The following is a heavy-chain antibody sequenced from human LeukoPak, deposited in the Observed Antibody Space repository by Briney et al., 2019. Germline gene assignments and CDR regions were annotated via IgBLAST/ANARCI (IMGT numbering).Heavy chain of an antibody. Sequence: SETLSLTCIVSGYSISSGYYWGWIRQPPGKGLEWIGSIYHSGSTYYNPSLKSRVTISVDTSKNQFSLNLSSVTAADTAMYYCARDDRRTYYMDVWGKGTTATVSS. J-gene: IGHJ6*03. CDR1: GYSISSGYY. CDR3: ARDDRRTYYMDV. CDR2: IYHSGST. V-gene: IGHV4-38-2*02. D-gene: IGHD3-16*02.